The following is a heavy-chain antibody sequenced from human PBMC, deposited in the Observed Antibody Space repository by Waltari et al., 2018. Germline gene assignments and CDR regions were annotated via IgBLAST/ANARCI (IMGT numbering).Heavy chain of an antibody. CDR2: ISYDGNSK. CDR1: GFAFNIYT. J-gene: IGHJ1*01. CDR3: ARDSRRGVVVRVF. D-gene: IGHD2-15*01. V-gene: IGHV3-30-3*01. Sequence: QVQLVESGGGVVQPGTSLRLSCTTSGFAFNIYTMQWVRQAPGKWLEWVALISYDGNSKYYSDAVKGRFTSSRDDSKNTLFLQMDSLSSDDTAIYFCARDSRRGVVVRVFWGQGTLVAVSS.